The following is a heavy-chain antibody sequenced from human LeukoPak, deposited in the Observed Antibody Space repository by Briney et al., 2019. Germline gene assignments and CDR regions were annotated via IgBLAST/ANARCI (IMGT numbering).Heavy chain of an antibody. CDR3: ARVGVSRYFDY. J-gene: IGHJ4*02. Sequence: PSETLSLTCTVSGGSISSSSYYWGWIRQPPGKGPEWIGSIYYSGSTYYNPSLKSRVTISVDTSKNQSSLKLSSVTAADTAVYYCARVGVSRYFDYWGQGTLDTVSS. CDR1: GGSISSSSYY. CDR2: IYYSGST. D-gene: IGHD2-21*01. V-gene: IGHV4-39*07.